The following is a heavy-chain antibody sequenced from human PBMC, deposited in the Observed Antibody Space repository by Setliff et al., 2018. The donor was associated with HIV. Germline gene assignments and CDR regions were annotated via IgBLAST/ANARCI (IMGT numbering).Heavy chain of an antibody. CDR3: ARDWPSSTAAGDC. CDR1: GFTVSSNY. D-gene: IGHD6-6*01. CDR2: MYDGGST. J-gene: IGHJ4*02. V-gene: IGHV3-53*01. Sequence: PGGSLRLSCTVSGFTVSSNYMTWVRQAPGKGLEWVALMYDGGSTYYADSVKGRFTISRDNAKNSLYLQMNSLRAEDTAVYYCARDWPSSTAAGDCWGQGTLVTVSS.